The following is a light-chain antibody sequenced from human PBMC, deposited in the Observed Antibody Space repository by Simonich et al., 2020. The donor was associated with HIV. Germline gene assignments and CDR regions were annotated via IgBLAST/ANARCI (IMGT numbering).Light chain of an antibody. J-gene: IGLJ2*01. CDR1: SSDVGSYDL. Sequence: QSALTQPASVSGSPGQSVTISCTRTSSDVGSYDLVSWYQQHPGKAPKLRIYEGSNRPSGVANRFSGSKSGNTASLTISGLQADDEADYYCCSYSTRTTLVFGGGTKLTVL. CDR2: EGS. V-gene: IGLV2-23*01. CDR3: CSYSTRTTLV.